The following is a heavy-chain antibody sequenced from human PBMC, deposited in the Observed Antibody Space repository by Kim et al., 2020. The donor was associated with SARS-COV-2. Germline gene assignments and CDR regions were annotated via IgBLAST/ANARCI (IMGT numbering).Heavy chain of an antibody. CDR2: IYHSGST. V-gene: IGHV4-4*02. D-gene: IGHD3-22*01. CDR1: GGSISSSNW. Sequence: SETLSLTCAVSGGSISSSNWWSWVRQPPGKGLEWIGEIYHSGSTNYNPSLKSRVTISVDKSKNQFSLKLSSVTAADTAVYYCAGRVAGYYHLSDYWGQGTLLSVSS. J-gene: IGHJ4*02. CDR3: AGRVAGYYHLSDY.